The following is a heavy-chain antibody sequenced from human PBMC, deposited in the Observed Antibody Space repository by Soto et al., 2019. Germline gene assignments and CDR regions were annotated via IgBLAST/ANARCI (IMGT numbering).Heavy chain of an antibody. Sequence: SETLSLTCTVSTDSVRNYYWSWMRQPAGKTLEWIGRVYFSGDTNYNPSLKSRVTMSVDTSKNQFSLRLSSVTAADTTVYYCARDDFWGGRTHDFWGQGTQVTVSS. V-gene: IGHV4-4*07. D-gene: IGHD3-3*01. CDR2: VYFSGDT. J-gene: IGHJ4*02. CDR1: TDSVRNYY. CDR3: ARDDFWGGRTHDF.